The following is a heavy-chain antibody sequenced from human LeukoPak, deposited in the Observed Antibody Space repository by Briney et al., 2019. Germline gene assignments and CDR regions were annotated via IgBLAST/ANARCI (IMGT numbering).Heavy chain of an antibody. CDR3: AREVITPTAETNDAFDV. V-gene: IGHV4-4*02. J-gene: IGHJ3*01. CDR1: GFTFSSYW. CDR2: IHHSGSA. D-gene: IGHD3-16*01. Sequence: GSLRLSCAASGFTFSSYWMSWVRQAPGKGLEWTAYIHHSGSAHYSPSLRSRAALSVDRSKNQFSLNLSSVTAADAAVYYCAREVITPTAETNDAFDVWGQGTMVTVSS.